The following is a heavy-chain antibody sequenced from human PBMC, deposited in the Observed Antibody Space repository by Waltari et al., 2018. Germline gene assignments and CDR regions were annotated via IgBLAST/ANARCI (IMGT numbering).Heavy chain of an antibody. J-gene: IGHJ2*01. V-gene: IGHV4-39*01. CDR1: GASLSSSVHY. D-gene: IGHD3-22*01. CDR3: ARAYDSTGYYRYFDL. CDR2: VYFTGTT. Sequence: QLQLQESGPGLVKPSETLSLACNVSGASLSSSVHYWGWIRQPPGTGREWIGSVYFTGTTYYNPSVKSRISISVDTSKSQFSLRLTSVTAADTAVYYCARAYDSTGYYRYFDLWGRGTLVTVSS.